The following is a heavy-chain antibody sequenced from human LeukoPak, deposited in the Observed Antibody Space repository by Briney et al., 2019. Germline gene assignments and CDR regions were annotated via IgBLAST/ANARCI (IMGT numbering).Heavy chain of an antibody. J-gene: IGHJ6*02. D-gene: IGHD3-10*01. V-gene: IGHV3-43*02. Sequence: PGGSLRLSCAASGLTFDNHAMHWVRQGPGKGLEWVGIISGDSETTHYADSVKGRFTVSRDNAKNSLFLQMSSLSAEDSAAYYCARELSGKQDMDVWGQGTTVTVSS. CDR2: ISGDSETT. CDR1: GLTFDNHA. CDR3: ARELSGKQDMDV.